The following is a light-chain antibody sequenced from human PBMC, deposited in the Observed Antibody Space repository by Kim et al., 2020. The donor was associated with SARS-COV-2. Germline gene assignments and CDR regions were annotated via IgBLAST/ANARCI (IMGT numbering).Light chain of an antibody. CDR3: QSYDDRLNGFWV. Sequence: LTTPCTGRGSNFGAGHEVYWYQQLPETAPKLLMYGNNIRPSGVPAGFSGAKPGTSASLAITGLQTEDEGDYYCQSYDDRLNGFWVFGGGTQLTVL. CDR1: GSNFGAGHE. J-gene: IGLJ3*02. V-gene: IGLV1-40*01. CDR2: GNN.